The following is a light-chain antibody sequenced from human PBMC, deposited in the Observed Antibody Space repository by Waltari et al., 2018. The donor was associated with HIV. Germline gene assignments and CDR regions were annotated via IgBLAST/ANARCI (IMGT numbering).Light chain of an antibody. J-gene: IGLJ3*02. CDR3: AAWDDSLNGWV. CDR2: SNN. V-gene: IGLV1-44*01. CDR1: SSTTGSNT. Sequence: QSVLTQPPSASGTPGHRVTISCSGSSSTTGSNTVHGYQQLPGTAPKLLIYSNNQRPSGVPDRFSGSKSGTSASLAISGLQSEDEADYYCAAWDDSLNGWVFGGGTKLTVL.